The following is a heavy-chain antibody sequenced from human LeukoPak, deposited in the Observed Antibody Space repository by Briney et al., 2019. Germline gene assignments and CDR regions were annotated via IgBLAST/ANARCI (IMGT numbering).Heavy chain of an antibody. V-gene: IGHV3-23*01. CDR3: ANTSLSDPSGHYYYMDV. CDR2: MSATGGTT. D-gene: IGHD3-3*01. Sequence: AMSATGGTTYYADSVKGRFTISRDNSKNTLYLQINSLRAEDTAVYYCANTSLSDPSGHYYYMDVWGKGTTVTVSS. J-gene: IGHJ6*03.